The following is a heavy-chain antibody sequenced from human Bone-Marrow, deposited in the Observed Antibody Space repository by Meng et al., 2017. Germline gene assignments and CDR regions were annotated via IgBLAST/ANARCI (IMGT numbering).Heavy chain of an antibody. V-gene: IGHV3-33*01. CDR3: ARDIFSGFYYYYGMDV. D-gene: IGHD3-3*01. Sequence: GESLKISCAASGFTFSSYGMHWVRQAPGKGLEWVAVIWYDGSNKYYADSVKGRFTISRDNSKNTLYLQMNSLRAEDTAVYYCARDIFSGFYYYYGMDVWGQGTTVTVSS. CDR2: IWYDGSNK. CDR1: GFTFSSYG. J-gene: IGHJ6*02.